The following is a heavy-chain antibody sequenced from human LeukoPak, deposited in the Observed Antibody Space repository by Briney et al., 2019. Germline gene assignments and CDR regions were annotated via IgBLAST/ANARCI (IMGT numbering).Heavy chain of an antibody. CDR2: INPNSGGT. J-gene: IGHJ5*02. D-gene: IGHD4-17*01. Sequence: ASVTVSCKASGYTFTGYYMHWVRQAPGQGLEWMGWINPNSGGTNYAQQFQGRVTMTRDTSISTAYMELSRLRSDDTAVYYCARSYGDSNWFDPWGQGTLVTVSS. CDR1: GYTFTGYY. V-gene: IGHV1-2*02. CDR3: ARSYGDSNWFDP.